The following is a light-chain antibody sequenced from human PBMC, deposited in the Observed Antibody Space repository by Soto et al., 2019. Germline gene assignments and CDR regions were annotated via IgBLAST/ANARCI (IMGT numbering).Light chain of an antibody. CDR3: KHFANWPLT. CDR1: QGIGNT. J-gene: IGKJ4*01. Sequence: EIVMTQSPATLSVSPGEGATLSCRASQGIGNTLAWYQQKPGQTPRLLIYRTSIRAAGVPARFSGSASGTEFTLTFTRLQSEDCAVYDSKHFANWPLTFGGGNKIESK. V-gene: IGKV3-15*01. CDR2: RTS.